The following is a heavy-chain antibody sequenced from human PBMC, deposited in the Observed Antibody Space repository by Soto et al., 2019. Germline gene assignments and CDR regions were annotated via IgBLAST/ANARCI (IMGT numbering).Heavy chain of an antibody. V-gene: IGHV3-72*01. Sequence: EVQLVESGGGLVQPGGSLRLSCAASGFTFSDYYMDWVRQLPGKGLEWVGRTRYKANNYASEYAPSLKGRFTISRHDSEDSMFLQLNSLKTEDTAVYYCARDTGGSYDFWGQGALVTVSS. CDR2: TRYKANNYAS. J-gene: IGHJ4*02. D-gene: IGHD1-26*01. CDR1: GFTFSDYY. CDR3: ARDTGGSYDF.